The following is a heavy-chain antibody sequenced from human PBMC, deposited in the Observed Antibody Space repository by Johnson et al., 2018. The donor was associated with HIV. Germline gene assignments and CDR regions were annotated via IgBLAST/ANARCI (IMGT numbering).Heavy chain of an antibody. CDR1: GFTFSSYA. D-gene: IGHD3-3*01. CDR2: ISYDGSNK. CDR3: AKYHGDYDFWSGYYTGAFDI. Sequence: QVQLVESGGGVVQPGRSLRLSCAASGFTFSSYAMHWVRQAPGKGLEWVAVISYDGSNKYYADSVKGRFTISRDNSKNTLYLQMNSLRAEDTAVYYCAKYHGDYDFWSGYYTGAFDIWGQGTMVTVSS. J-gene: IGHJ3*02. V-gene: IGHV3-30-3*02.